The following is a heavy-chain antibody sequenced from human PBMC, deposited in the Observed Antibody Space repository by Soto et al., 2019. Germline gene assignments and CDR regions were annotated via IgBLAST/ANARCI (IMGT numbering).Heavy chain of an antibody. CDR1: GFSFSSRA. V-gene: IGHV3-23*01. Sequence: GGSLGLSCAASGFSFSSRAMRWVRQAPGKGLDWVSIISASGDNTYYADSVKGRFTISRDNSKNTLYLQVNSLRAEDTAVYYCAKLTYSDLWSGSHDSWGQGTLVTVSS. D-gene: IGHD3-3*01. CDR2: ISASGDNT. CDR3: AKLTYSDLWSGSHDS. J-gene: IGHJ4*02.